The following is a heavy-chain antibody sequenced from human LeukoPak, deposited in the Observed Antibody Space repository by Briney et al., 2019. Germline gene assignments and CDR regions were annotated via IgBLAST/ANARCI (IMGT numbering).Heavy chain of an antibody. CDR1: GYTFTSYG. CDR2: ISAYNGNT. CDR3: ARDRAYSGSYGSFDY. J-gene: IGHJ4*02. V-gene: IGHV1-18*01. D-gene: IGHD1-26*01. Sequence: ASVKVSCKASGYTFTSYGISWVRQAPGQGLEWMGWISAYNGNTNYAQKLQGRVTMTTDTSTSTAYMELRSLRSDDTAVYYCARDRAYSGSYGSFDYWGQGTLVTVSS.